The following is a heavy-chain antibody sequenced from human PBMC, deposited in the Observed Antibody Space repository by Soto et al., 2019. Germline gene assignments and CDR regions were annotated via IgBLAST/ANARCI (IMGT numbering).Heavy chain of an antibody. J-gene: IGHJ6*02. CDR2: ISYDGRDK. Sequence: QVQLVESGGGVVQPGRSLRLSCAASGFTFSNYGMHWVRQAPGKGLEWVAVISYDGRDKYYADSVKGRFTISRDNSKNTLELQMNSLRGEDTAVYYCVKEEDEDIAVAGYYYFYGMDVWGQGTTVAVSS. D-gene: IGHD6-19*01. V-gene: IGHV3-30*18. CDR1: GFTFSNYG. CDR3: VKEEDEDIAVAGYYYFYGMDV.